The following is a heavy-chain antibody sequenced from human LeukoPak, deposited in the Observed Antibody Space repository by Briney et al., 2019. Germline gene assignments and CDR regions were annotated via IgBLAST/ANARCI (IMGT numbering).Heavy chain of an antibody. D-gene: IGHD1-14*01. Sequence: ASVKVSCKASGFAFTSYGISWVRQAPGQGPEWMGWISTYNGNTNYAQKLQGRVTMTTDTSTSTAYMELRSLRSDDTAVYYCARKTGWDDFDYWGQGTLVTVSS. CDR1: GFAFTSYG. J-gene: IGHJ4*02. V-gene: IGHV1-18*01. CDR3: ARKTGWDDFDY. CDR2: ISTYNGNT.